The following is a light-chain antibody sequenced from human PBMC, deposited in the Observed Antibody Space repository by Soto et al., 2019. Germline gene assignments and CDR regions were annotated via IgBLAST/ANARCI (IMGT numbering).Light chain of an antibody. J-gene: IGLJ2*01. CDR2: DVT. CDR1: ISDVAGYNY. Sequence: QSALTQPRSVSGSPGQSVTISCTGTISDVAGYNYVSWYQHHPGKAPKLLISDVTKRPSWVPDRFSGSKSGSTASLTISELQAEDEADYYCSSYAGSNHLVFGGGTQLTVL. CDR3: SSYAGSNHLV. V-gene: IGLV2-11*01.